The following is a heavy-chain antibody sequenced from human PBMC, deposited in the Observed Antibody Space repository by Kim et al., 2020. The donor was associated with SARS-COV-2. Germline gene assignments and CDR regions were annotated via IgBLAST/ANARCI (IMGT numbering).Heavy chain of an antibody. CDR2: IYYSGST. D-gene: IGHD6-13*01. V-gene: IGHV4-39*01. J-gene: IGHJ5*02. CDR3: ARGEAEQHLANIWFDT. Sequence: SETLSLTCTVSGGSISSSSYYWGWIRQPPGQGLEWIGCIYYSGSTYYNPSLKSRVTISVDTSKNQFSLKLSSVTAADTAVYYCARGEAEQHLANIWFDTWGQGTLVTVSS. CDR1: GGSISSSSYY.